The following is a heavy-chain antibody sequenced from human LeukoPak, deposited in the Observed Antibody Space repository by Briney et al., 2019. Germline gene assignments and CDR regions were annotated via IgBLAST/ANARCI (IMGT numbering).Heavy chain of an antibody. CDR2: INPNSGGT. CDR3: ARARNVGEVLRYFDWLPVFDY. V-gene: IGHV1-2*02. D-gene: IGHD3-9*01. Sequence: GASVKVSCKASGYTFTGYYMHWVRQAPGQGLEWMGWINPNSGGTNYAQKFQGRVTMTRDTSISTAYMELSRLRSDDTAVYYCARARNVGEVLRYFDWLPVFDYWGQGTLVTVSS. J-gene: IGHJ4*02. CDR1: GYTFTGYY.